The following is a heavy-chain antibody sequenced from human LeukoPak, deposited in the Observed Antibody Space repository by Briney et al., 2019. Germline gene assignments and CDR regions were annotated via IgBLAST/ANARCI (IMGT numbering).Heavy chain of an antibody. J-gene: IGHJ4*02. V-gene: IGHV4-34*01. CDR2: INHSGST. CDR1: GVSFSGYY. D-gene: IGHD2-15*01. Sequence: SETLSLTCAVYGVSFSGYYWSWIRQPPGKGLEWIGEINHSGSTNYNPSLKSRVTISVDTSKNQFSLKLSSVTAADTAVYYCASLGYCSGGSCYFHDYWGQGTLVTVSS. CDR3: ASLGYCSGGSCYFHDY.